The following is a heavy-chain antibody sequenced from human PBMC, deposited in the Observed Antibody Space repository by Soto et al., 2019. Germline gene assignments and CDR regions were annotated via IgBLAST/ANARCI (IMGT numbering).Heavy chain of an antibody. V-gene: IGHV3-48*02. CDR1: GFTFSSYS. D-gene: IGHD1-7*01. CDR3: ARRGSWNSAAYYFDY. CDR2: ISSSSITI. J-gene: IGHJ4*02. Sequence: QTGGSLRLSCAASGFTFSSYSMTWVRQAPGKGLEWVSYISSSSITIYYADSVRGRFTISRDNAKNSLYLQMNSLRDEDTAVYYCARRGSWNSAAYYFDYWGQGTLVTVSS.